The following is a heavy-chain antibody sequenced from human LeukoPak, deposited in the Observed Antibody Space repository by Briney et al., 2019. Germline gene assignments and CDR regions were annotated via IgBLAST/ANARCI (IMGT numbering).Heavy chain of an antibody. V-gene: IGHV3-23*01. Sequence: GGSLRLSCAASGFTFSSYAMSWVRQAPGKGLEWVSAISGSGGSTHYADSVKGRFTISRDNSKNTLYLQMNSLRAEDTAVYYCAEFGGSGSYYNSYWGQGTLVTVSS. D-gene: IGHD3-10*01. CDR1: GFTFSSYA. CDR2: ISGSGGST. J-gene: IGHJ4*02. CDR3: AEFGGSGSYYNSY.